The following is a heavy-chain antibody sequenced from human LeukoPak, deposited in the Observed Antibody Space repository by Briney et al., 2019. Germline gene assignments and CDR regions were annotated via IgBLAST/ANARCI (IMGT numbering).Heavy chain of an antibody. V-gene: IGHV4-59*08. J-gene: IGHJ4*02. CDR1: GASITNYY. Sequence: SETLSLTCTVSGASITNYYWTWIRQPPGKGLEWIGSIYYGGSIDSNPSLKSRVTISVDTSKNQFSLKLSSVTAADTAVYYCARQLPYYYGSGSYPSHWGQGTLVTVSS. CDR3: ARQLPYYYGSGSYPSH. D-gene: IGHD3-10*01. CDR2: IYYGGSI.